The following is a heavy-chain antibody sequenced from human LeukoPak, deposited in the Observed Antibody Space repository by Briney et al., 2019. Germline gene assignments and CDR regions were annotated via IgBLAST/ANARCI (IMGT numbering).Heavy chain of an antibody. D-gene: IGHD6-13*01. Sequence: GASVKVSCKASGYTVTTYDFNWLRQATGQGLEWMGWMNPTSGNTGYAQNFQGRVTMTRDTSTSTAYLELSSLGSEDTAVYYCTRNIAPGGKGYYFDYWGQGTLVTVSS. CDR2: MNPTSGNT. CDR3: TRNIAPGGKGYYFDY. J-gene: IGHJ4*02. CDR1: GYTVTTYD. V-gene: IGHV1-8*01.